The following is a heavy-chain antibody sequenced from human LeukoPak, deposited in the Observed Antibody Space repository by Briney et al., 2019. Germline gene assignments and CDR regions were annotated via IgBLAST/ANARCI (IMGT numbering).Heavy chain of an antibody. CDR2: ISSSSDTK. D-gene: IGHD3-16*01. CDR1: GFTFSTFP. CDR3: VRDQGGAVSY. J-gene: IGHJ4*02. Sequence: GSLRLSCAASGFTFSTFPMNWVRQAPGKGLEWILYISSSSDTKYHSPSVSGRFTISRDNAKNSMFLQMNSLRAEDTAVYYCVRDQGGAVSYWGQGTLVTVSS. V-gene: IGHV3-48*01.